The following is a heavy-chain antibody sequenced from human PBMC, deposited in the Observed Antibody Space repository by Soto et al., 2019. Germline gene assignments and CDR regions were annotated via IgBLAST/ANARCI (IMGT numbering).Heavy chain of an antibody. V-gene: IGHV3-74*01. CDR3: ARGMQGSRYFDL. J-gene: IGHJ2*01. CDR2: ITNDGSST. CDR1: GFILSSYW. Sequence: EVQLVESGGGLVQPGGSLRLSCAASGFILSSYWMHWVRQAPGKGLVWVSRITNDGSSTTYADSVKGRFTISRDNAKNTLYLQMNSVRAEDTAVYYCARGMQGSRYFDLWGRGTLVTVSS.